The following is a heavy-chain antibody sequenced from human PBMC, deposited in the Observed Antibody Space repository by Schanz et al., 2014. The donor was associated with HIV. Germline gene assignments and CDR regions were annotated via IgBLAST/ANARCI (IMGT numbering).Heavy chain of an antibody. CDR1: GFTFSNYA. CDR3: AKMARSVAANTNFDY. J-gene: IGHJ4*02. D-gene: IGHD6-19*01. CDR2: ISCSGVST. V-gene: IGHV3-23*01. Sequence: EVHLLESGGGLVQPGGSLRLSCAASGFTFSNYAMSWVRQAPGKGLEWVSSISCSGVSTFYAGSVKGRFAISRDKSKNTLYLQMNSLRVEDTAVYYCAKMARSVAANTNFDYWGQGTLVTVSS.